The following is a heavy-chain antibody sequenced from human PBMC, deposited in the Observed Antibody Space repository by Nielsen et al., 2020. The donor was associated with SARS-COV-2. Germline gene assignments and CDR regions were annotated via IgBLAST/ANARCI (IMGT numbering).Heavy chain of an antibody. Sequence: GESLKISCAASGFTFSSYDMHWVRQATGKGLEWVSAIGTAGDTYYPGSVKGRFTISRENAKNSLYLQMNSLRAGDTAVYYCARDTINDGLDVWGQGTTVTVSS. CDR1: GFTFSSYD. CDR3: ARDTINDGLDV. CDR2: IGTAGDT. V-gene: IGHV3-13*04. J-gene: IGHJ6*02. D-gene: IGHD5-24*01.